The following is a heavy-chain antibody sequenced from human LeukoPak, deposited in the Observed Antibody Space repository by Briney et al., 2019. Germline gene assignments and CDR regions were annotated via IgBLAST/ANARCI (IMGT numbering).Heavy chain of an antibody. V-gene: IGHV1-18*01. D-gene: IGHD6-19*01. CDR1: GYTFTSYG. J-gene: IGHJ5*02. CDR2: ISAYNGNT. Sequence: ASVKVSCKASGYTFTSYGISWVRQAPGQGLEWMGWISAYNGNTNYAQKLQGRVTMTTDTSTSTAYMELRSLRSDDTAVYYCARDIAVASKLNWFDPWGQGTLVTVSS. CDR3: ARDIAVASKLNWFDP.